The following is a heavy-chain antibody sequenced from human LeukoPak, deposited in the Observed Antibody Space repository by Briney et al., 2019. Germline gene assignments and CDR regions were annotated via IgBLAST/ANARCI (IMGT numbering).Heavy chain of an antibody. V-gene: IGHV3-30*18. CDR2: IPYDGSNK. D-gene: IGHD5-18*01. CDR1: GFTFSSYG. Sequence: GGSLRLSCAASGFTFSSYGMHWVRQAPGKGLEWVAVIPYDGSNKYYADSVKGRFTISRDNSKNTLYLQMNSLRAEDTAVYYCAKEGSYGYCYFDYWGQGTLVTVSS. CDR3: AKEGSYGYCYFDY. J-gene: IGHJ4*02.